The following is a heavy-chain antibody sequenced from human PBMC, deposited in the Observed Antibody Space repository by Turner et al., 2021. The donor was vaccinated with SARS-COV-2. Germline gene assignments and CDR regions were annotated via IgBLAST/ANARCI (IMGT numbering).Heavy chain of an antibody. Sequence: QVQLQQWGAGLLKPSETLSLTCAVYGGSFSGYYWSWIRQPPGKGLEWIGEINHGESTNYNPSLKSRVTISVDTSKNQFSLKLGSVTAADTAVYYCARSGWSLWYFDYWGQGTLVTVSS. CDR3: ARSGWSLWYFDY. CDR1: GGSFSGYY. J-gene: IGHJ4*02. D-gene: IGHD6-19*01. V-gene: IGHV4-34*01. CDR2: INHGEST.